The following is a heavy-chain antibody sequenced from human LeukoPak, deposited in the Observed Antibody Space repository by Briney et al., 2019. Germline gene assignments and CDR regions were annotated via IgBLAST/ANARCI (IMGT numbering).Heavy chain of an antibody. CDR2: IIPILGIA. D-gene: IGHD1-26*01. V-gene: IGHV1-69*02. CDR3: ALRGSYYGYNWFDP. CDR1: GGTFSSYT. Sequence: SVKVSCKASGGTFSSYTISWVRQAPGQGLEWMGRIIPILGIADYAQKFQGRVTITADKSTSTAYMELSSLRSEDTAVYYCALRGSYYGYNWFDPWGQGTLVTVSS. J-gene: IGHJ5*02.